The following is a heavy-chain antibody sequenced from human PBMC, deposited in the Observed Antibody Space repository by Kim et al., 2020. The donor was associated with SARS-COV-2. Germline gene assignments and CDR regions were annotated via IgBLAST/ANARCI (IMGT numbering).Heavy chain of an antibody. Sequence: ADSVKGRFTISRDNSKNTLYLQMNSLRAEDTAVYYCAREAYCGGDCYSGNWGQGTLVTVSS. J-gene: IGHJ4*02. CDR3: AREAYCGGDCYSGN. D-gene: IGHD2-21*02. V-gene: IGHV3-53*01.